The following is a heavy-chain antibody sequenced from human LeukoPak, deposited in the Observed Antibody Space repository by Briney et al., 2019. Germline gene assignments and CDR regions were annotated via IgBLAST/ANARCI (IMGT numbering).Heavy chain of an antibody. Sequence: PSETLSLTCAVYGGSFSGYYWSWIRQPPGKGREWIGEINHSGSTNYNPSLKSRVTISVDTSKNQFSLKLSSVTAADTAVYYCAGYTYGSPSANWFDPWGQGTLVTVSS. D-gene: IGHD4-17*01. CDR1: GGSFSGYY. V-gene: IGHV4-34*01. J-gene: IGHJ5*02. CDR2: INHSGST. CDR3: AGYTYGSPSANWFDP.